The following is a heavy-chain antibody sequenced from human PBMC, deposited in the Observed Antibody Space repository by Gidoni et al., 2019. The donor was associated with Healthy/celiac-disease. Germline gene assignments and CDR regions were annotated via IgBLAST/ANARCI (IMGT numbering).Heavy chain of an antibody. CDR1: GGSISSSSYY. Sequence: QLQLQESGPGLVKPSETLSLTCTVSGGSISSSSYYWGWIRQPPGKGLEWIGSIYYSGSTYYNPSLKSRVTISVDTSKNQFSLKLSSVTAADTAVYYCANLNYYDSSGYFREGYYFDYWGQGTLVTVSS. CDR3: ANLNYYDSSGYFREGYYFDY. CDR2: IYYSGST. D-gene: IGHD3-22*01. V-gene: IGHV4-39*01. J-gene: IGHJ4*02.